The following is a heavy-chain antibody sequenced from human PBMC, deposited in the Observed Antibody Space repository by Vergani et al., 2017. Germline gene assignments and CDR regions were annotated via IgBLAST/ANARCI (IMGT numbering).Heavy chain of an antibody. CDR2: ISYSGST. V-gene: IGHV4-59*08. CDR3: ASGSSGYYYYYYGMDV. CDR1: GGSLSSYY. J-gene: IGHJ6*02. Sequence: QVQLQESGPGLVKPSETLSLTCTVSGGSLSSYYWSWIRQPPGKGLEWIGYISYSGSTNYNPSLKSRVTISVDTSKSQFSLKLSSVTAADTAVYYCASGSSGYYYYYYGMDVWGQGSTVTVSS. D-gene: IGHD6-19*01.